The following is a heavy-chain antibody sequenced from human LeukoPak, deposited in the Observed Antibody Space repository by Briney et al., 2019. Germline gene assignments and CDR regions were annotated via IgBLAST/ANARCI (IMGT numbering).Heavy chain of an antibody. Sequence: SETLSLTCIVSGGSISNYYWSWIRQPPGRGLEWIGHIYSSGSTNYNPSFKSRVTISVDTSKNQFSLKLSSVTAADTAVYYCARVGYCSRGVCYNYDYWGQGTQVTVSS. J-gene: IGHJ4*02. D-gene: IGHD2-8*01. CDR3: ARVGYCSRGVCYNYDY. CDR1: GGSISNYY. CDR2: IYSSGST. V-gene: IGHV4-59*01.